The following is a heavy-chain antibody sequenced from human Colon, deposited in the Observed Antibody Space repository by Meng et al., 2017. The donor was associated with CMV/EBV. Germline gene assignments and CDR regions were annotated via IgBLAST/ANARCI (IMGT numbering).Heavy chain of an antibody. J-gene: IGHJ4*02. V-gene: IGHV1-46*01. CDR2: INPSGSST. D-gene: IGHD2-15*01. CDR3: ARDPGLGWSDY. CDR1: GYTLTTYY. Sequence: ASVKVSCKSSGYTLTTYYMHWVRQAPGQGLEWMGMINPSGSSTTYAQKFQGRVTMTKDVSTSTVYIEVGSLTSDDTAVYYCARDPGLGWSDYWGQGTLVTVSS.